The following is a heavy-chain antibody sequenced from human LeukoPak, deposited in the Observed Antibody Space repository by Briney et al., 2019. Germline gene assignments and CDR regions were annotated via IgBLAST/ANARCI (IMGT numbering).Heavy chain of an antibody. CDR2: VNHSGST. J-gene: IGHJ4*02. V-gene: IGHV4-34*01. D-gene: IGHD3-22*01. Sequence: ASETLSLTCAVYGGSFSGNYWSWIRQPPGKGLEWLGEVNHSGSTTYNPSLKSRVTISVDTSKNQFSLKVSSVTAADTAVYYCARGARDYYDSSGYYHAWGQGTLVTVSS. CDR1: GGSFSGNY. CDR3: ARGARDYYDSSGYYHA.